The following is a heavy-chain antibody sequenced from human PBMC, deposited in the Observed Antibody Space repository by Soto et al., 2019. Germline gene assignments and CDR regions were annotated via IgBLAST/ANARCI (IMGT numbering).Heavy chain of an antibody. D-gene: IGHD6-19*01. CDR1: GFTFSSYA. CDR2: ISCSGGST. Sequence: PGGSLRLSCASSGFTFSSYAMSWVRQAPGKGLEWVSAISCSGGSTYYADSVKGRFTISRDNSKNTLYLQMNSLRAEDTAVYYCASHQYSSGWYRIDYWGQGTLVTVSS. V-gene: IGHV3-23*01. CDR3: ASHQYSSGWYRIDY. J-gene: IGHJ4*02.